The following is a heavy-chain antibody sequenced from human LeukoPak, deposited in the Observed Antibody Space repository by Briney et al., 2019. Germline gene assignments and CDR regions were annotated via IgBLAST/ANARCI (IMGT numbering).Heavy chain of an antibody. CDR1: GFTFSDYY. V-gene: IGHV3-11*01. D-gene: IGHD2-8*01. Sequence: PGGPLRLSCAASGFTFSDYYMTWLRQAPGKGLEWLSYISNSGTTVFYADSVKGRLTVSRDNAKRSLYLQIEGLRDDDTAVYHCALGTINKDYYFGMDVWGQGTTVTVSS. CDR3: ALGTINKDYYFGMDV. J-gene: IGHJ6*02. CDR2: ISNSGTTV.